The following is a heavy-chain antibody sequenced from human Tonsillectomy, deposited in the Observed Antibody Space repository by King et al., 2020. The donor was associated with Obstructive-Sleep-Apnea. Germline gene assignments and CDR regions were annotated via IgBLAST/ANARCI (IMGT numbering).Heavy chain of an antibody. D-gene: IGHD3-10*01. J-gene: IGHJ4*02. CDR1: GFTFDDYA. Sequence: VQLVESGGGLVQPGRSLRLSCAASGFTFDDYAMHLVRQAPGKGLEWVSGISWNRGSIGYADSVKGRFTISRDNAKNSLYLQMNSLRAEDTALYYCAKDSEVDYYGSGSHSLDYWGQGTLVTVSS. CDR2: ISWNRGSI. V-gene: IGHV3-9*01. CDR3: AKDSEVDYYGSGSHSLDY.